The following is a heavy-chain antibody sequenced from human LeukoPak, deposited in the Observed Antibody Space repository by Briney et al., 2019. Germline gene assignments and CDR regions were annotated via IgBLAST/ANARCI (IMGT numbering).Heavy chain of an antibody. J-gene: IGHJ4*02. V-gene: IGHV3-30-3*01. CDR2: ISYDGNNK. CDR3: ARVPATAGTDY. D-gene: IGHD6-13*01. CDR1: GFSFSVCA. Sequence: PGGSLRLSCAASGFSFSVCAMHWVRQAPGQGLEWVATISYDGNNKHYTDSVEGRFTISRDNSKNTLYLQMNSLRADDTAVYYCARVPATAGTDYWGQGTLVTVSS.